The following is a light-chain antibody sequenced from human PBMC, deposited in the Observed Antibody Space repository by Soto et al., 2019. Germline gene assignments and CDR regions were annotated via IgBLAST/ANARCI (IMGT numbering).Light chain of an antibody. J-gene: IGLJ1*01. CDR1: SGDIGSYNR. CDR2: EVT. CDR3: SSYTNINTRACV. V-gene: IGLV2-14*01. Sequence: QSALTQPASVSGSPGQSITISCTGTSGDIGSYNRVSWYQQHPGKAPKLIIYEVTDRPSGVSNRFSGSKSGNTASLTISGLQAEEEAEYYCSSYTNINTRACVFGTGT.